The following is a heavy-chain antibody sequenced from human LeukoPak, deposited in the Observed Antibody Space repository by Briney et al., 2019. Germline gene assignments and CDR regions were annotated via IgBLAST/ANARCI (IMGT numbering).Heavy chain of an antibody. CDR3: AKDPIPYYDSSAYPNYFDY. CDR1: GFTFSSYG. Sequence: GESLRLSCAASGFTFSSYGMSWVRQAPGKGLEWVSAISGSGGSTYYADSVKGRFTISRDNSKNTLYLQMNSLRAEDTAVYYCAKDPIPYYDSSAYPNYFDYWGQGTLVTVSS. J-gene: IGHJ4*02. V-gene: IGHV3-23*01. CDR2: ISGSGGST. D-gene: IGHD3-22*01.